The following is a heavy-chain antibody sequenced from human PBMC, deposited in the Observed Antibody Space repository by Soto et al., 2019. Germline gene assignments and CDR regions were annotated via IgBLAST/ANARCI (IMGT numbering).Heavy chain of an antibody. CDR2: IKQDGSEK. V-gene: IGHV3-7*03. Sequence: GGSLRLSCAASGFTFSSYWMSWVRQAPGKGLEWVANIKQDGSEKYYVDSVKGRFTISRDNAKNSLYLQMNSLRAEDTAVYYCARDKVERVRYDSSGYYPFDYWGQGTLVTVSS. J-gene: IGHJ4*02. CDR3: ARDKVERVRYDSSGYYPFDY. CDR1: GFTFSSYW. D-gene: IGHD3-22*01.